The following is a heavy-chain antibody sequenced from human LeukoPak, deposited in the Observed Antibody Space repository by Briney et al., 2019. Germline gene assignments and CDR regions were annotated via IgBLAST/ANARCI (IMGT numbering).Heavy chain of an antibody. V-gene: IGHV3-23*01. CDR1: GFTFSTYG. J-gene: IGHJ2*01. CDR2: ITGSGGRT. D-gene: IGHD3-10*01. Sequence: GGTLRLSCVASGFTFSTYGMSWVRQAPGKGLEWVSAITGSGGRTYYADSVKGRFTISRDNSRDRLYLETNSLRAEDTAVYYCARDRMGAIMYFDVWGRGTLVTVSS. CDR3: ARDRMGAIMYFDV.